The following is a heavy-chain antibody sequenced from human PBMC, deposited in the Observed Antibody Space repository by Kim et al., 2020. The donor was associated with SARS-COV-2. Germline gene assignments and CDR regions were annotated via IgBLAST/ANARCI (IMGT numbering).Heavy chain of an antibody. CDR2: IDPSDSYT. D-gene: IGHD6-19*01. Sequence: GESLKISCKGSGYSFTSYWISWVRQMPGKGLEWMGRIDPSDSYTNYSPSFQGHVTISADKSISTAYLQWSSLKASDTAMYYCARPSSGWYNYYGMDVWGQGTTGTVS. CDR1: GYSFTSYW. V-gene: IGHV5-10-1*01. CDR3: ARPSSGWYNYYGMDV. J-gene: IGHJ6*02.